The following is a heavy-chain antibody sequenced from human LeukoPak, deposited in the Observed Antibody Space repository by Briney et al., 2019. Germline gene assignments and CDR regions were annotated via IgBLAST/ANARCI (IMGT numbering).Heavy chain of an antibody. V-gene: IGHV4-30-2*01. Sequence: SETLSLTCTVSGGSIISGGYYWSWLRQPPGKGLEWIGYIYHTGITYNNPSLKSRVTISVDRSKNQFSLELTSVTAADTAVYYCARGMLDNHWFDPWGQGTLVTVSS. CDR2: IYHTGIT. CDR1: GGSIISGGYY. D-gene: IGHD3-10*02. CDR3: ARGMLDNHWFDP. J-gene: IGHJ5*02.